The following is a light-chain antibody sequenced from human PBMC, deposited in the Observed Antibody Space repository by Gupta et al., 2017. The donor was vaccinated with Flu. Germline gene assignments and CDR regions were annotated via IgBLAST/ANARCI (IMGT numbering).Light chain of an antibody. CDR1: RSNIGAGYR. CDR2: DPN. V-gene: IGLV1-40*01. Sequence: QSVLTQPHSVSGAPGKRVTISCTGSRSNIGAGYRVHWYHRFPGTAPKLLIYDPNKRSSGGPDRFSGAKSGTSAALASTGLQAEDEADYYCQSYDSTLSGWVFGGGTKLTVL. CDR3: QSYDSTLSGWV. J-gene: IGLJ3*02.